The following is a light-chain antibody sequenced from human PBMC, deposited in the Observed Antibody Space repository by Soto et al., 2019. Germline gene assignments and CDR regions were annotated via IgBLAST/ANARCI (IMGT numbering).Light chain of an antibody. Sequence: DIVMTQSPLSLPVTPGEPASISRRSSQSLLNSNGYNCLEWYLQKPGQSPQLLIFLGSNRASGVPDRFSGSGSGTHFTLKVSRVEAEDVGVYFCMQSLQTPLTFGQGTQVQFK. CDR3: MQSLQTPLT. J-gene: IGKJ1*01. CDR1: QSLLNSNGYNC. CDR2: LGS. V-gene: IGKV2-28*01.